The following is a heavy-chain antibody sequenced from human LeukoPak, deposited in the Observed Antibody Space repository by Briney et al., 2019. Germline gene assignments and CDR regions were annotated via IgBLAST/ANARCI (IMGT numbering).Heavy chain of an antibody. Sequence: PGGSLRLSCAASGFTFSSYAMHWVRQAPGKGLEWVAFIRYDGSNKYYADSVKGRFTISRDNSKNTLYLQMNSLRAEDTAVYYCAKVYCGGDCYWRVSAGDYWGQGTLVTVSS. J-gene: IGHJ4*02. V-gene: IGHV3-30*02. CDR1: GFTFSSYA. D-gene: IGHD2-21*02. CDR2: IRYDGSNK. CDR3: AKVYCGGDCYWRVSAGDY.